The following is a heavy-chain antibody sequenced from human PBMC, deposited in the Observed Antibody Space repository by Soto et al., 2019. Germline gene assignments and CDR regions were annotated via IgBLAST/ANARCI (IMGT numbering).Heavy chain of an antibody. Sequence: SETLSLTCTVSGDSIGDYYWSWIRQPAGKGLEWIGRIYTTGSTDYNPSLKSRVTISIDMSKNQFSLKVTSMTAADTAVYYCARERREKIHDGYDIDYWGQGTLVTVSS. J-gene: IGHJ4*02. V-gene: IGHV4-4*07. CDR2: IYTTGST. CDR3: ARERREKIHDGYDIDY. D-gene: IGHD5-12*01. CDR1: GDSIGDYY.